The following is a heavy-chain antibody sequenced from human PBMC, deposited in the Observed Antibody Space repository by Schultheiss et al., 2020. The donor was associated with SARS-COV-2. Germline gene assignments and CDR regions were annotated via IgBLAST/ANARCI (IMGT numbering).Heavy chain of an antibody. D-gene: IGHD3-10*01. CDR3: ARMSPRLLEFDY. CDR1: GFTFSSYA. V-gene: IGHV3-30*01. Sequence: GGSLRLSCAASGFTFSSYAMHWVRQAPGKGLEWVAVISYDGSNKYYADSVKGRFTISRDNSKNTLYLQMNSLRAEDTAVYYCARMSPRLLEFDYWGQGTLVTVSS. J-gene: IGHJ4*02. CDR2: ISYDGSNK.